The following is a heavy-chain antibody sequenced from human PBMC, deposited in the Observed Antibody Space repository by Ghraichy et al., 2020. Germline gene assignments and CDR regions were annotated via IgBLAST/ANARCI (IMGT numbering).Heavy chain of an antibody. J-gene: IGHJ4*02. D-gene: IGHD2-15*01. CDR3: ARVRENCSGGYCYSRFDY. V-gene: IGHV4-59*01. CDR1: GGSINGYY. CDR2: IYHSGST. Sequence: SETLSLTCTVSGGSINGYYWSWIRQPPGKGLECIGYIYHSGSTNYNPSLKSRVTIAVDATKNHFSLTLSSVTTADTAVYYCARVRENCSGGYCYSRFDYWGQGTLVTVSS.